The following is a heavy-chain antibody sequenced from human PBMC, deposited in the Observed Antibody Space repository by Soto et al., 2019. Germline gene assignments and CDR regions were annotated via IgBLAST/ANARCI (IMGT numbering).Heavy chain of an antibody. J-gene: IGHJ4*02. Sequence: QVHLVQSGAEVKKPGSSVKVSCKASGATFSRDTFSWVRQAPGQGLEWVGRITPVLGVEIYAQRFQGRVTITADTSATTVYMELSSLTAEDTAMYFCARDQTGLDYWGQGTLVTV. CDR2: ITPVLGVE. V-gene: IGHV1-69*08. CDR1: GATFSRDT. CDR3: ARDQTGLDY.